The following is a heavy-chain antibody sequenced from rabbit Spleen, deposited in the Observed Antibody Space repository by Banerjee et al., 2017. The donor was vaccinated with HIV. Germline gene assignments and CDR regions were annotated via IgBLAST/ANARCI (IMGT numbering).Heavy chain of an antibody. D-gene: IGHD4-1*01. V-gene: IGHV1S40*01. CDR1: GFSFSSSYY. CDR2: IYTTATANT. J-gene: IGHJ3*01. Sequence: QSLEESGGDLVKPGASLTLTCTASGFSFSSSYYIHWVRQAPGKGLELIACIYTTATANTWYATWAKGRFTISKTSSTTVTLQMTSLTAADTATYFCARDLDGVIGWNFGWWGQGTLVTVS. CDR3: ARDLDGVIGWNFGW.